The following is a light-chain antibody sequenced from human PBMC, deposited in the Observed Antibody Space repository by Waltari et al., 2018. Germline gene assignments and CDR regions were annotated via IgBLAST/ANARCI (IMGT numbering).Light chain of an antibody. CDR2: GAS. CDR3: QQYNNWPRT. V-gene: IGKV3-15*01. Sequence: EIVMTQSPATLSVSPGERATLSCRASQSINSNVAWYRQKPGQAPRRLIYGASARATGIPVRFSGSGSGTEFTLTISSLQSDDFGVYYCQQYNNWPRTFGQGTKVEI. J-gene: IGKJ1*01. CDR1: QSINSN.